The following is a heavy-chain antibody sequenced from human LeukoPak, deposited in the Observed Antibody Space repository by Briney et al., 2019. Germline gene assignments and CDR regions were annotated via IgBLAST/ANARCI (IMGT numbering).Heavy chain of an antibody. CDR2: IYYSGST. CDR3: ARDKGEQLVRGRGAFDI. V-gene: IGHV4-59*12. J-gene: IGHJ3*02. CDR1: GGSISSYY. D-gene: IGHD6-6*01. Sequence: SETLSLTCTVSGGSISSYYWSWIRQPPGKGLEWIGYIYYSGSTNYNPSLKSRVTISVDTSKNQFSLKLSSVTAADTAVYYCARDKGEQLVRGRGAFDIWGQGTMVTVSS.